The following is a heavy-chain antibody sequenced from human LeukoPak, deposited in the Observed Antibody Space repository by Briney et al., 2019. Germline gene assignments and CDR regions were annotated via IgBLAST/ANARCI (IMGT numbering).Heavy chain of an antibody. CDR3: AREMGVASRKNYFDS. CDR1: GYNFTRYW. Sequence: GESLKISCQASGYNFTRYWIGWVRQMPGKGLEWMGLLYPRDSDTRYSPSFQGQVTFSADNSINTAYLQWSSLRASDTAIYYCAREMGVASRKNYFDSWGQGTLVTVSA. J-gene: IGHJ4*02. CDR2: LYPRDSDT. D-gene: IGHD5-12*01. V-gene: IGHV5-51*01.